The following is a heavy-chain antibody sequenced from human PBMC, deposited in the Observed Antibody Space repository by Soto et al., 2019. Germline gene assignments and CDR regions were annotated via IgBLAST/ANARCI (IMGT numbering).Heavy chain of an antibody. J-gene: IGHJ5*02. CDR2: IISRNGGGTA. V-gene: IGHV3-15*01. Sequence: PGGSLRLSCVLSGLNLNAAWMSWVRQAPGKGLEWVGRIISRNGGGTADYAAPVKGRFAISRDDSRNTVYLQLNSLKTEDTGVYYCAYTGFHTLWFDPWGQGSLVTVSS. CDR3: AYTGFHTLWFDP. CDR1: GLNLNAAW.